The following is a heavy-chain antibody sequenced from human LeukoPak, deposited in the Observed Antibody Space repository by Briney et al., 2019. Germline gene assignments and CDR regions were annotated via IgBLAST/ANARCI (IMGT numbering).Heavy chain of an antibody. V-gene: IGHV3-30*18. CDR1: GFTFSSYG. J-gene: IGHJ4*02. CDR3: AKARYFDWLSRNYYFNS. CDR2: ISYDGSNK. Sequence: GGSLRLSCAASGFTFSSYGMHWVRQAPGKGLEWVAIISYDGSNKYYADSVKGRFTISRDNSKNTLDLQLNSLRAQDTAVYYCAKARYFDWLSRNYYFNSWGQGTLVTVSS. D-gene: IGHD3-9*01.